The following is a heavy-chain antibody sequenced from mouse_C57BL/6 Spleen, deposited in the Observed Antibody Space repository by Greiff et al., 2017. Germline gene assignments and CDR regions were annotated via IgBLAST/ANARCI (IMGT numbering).Heavy chain of an antibody. V-gene: IGHV1-64*01. Sequence: VQLQQPGAELVKPGASVKLSCKASGYTFTSYWMHWVKQRPGQGLEWIGMIHPNSGSTNYNEKFKSKATLTVDKSSSTAYMQLSSLTSEDSAVYCCASEGGNYVFDYWGQGTTLTVSS. CDR3: ASEGGNYVFDY. CDR2: IHPNSGST. D-gene: IGHD2-1*01. CDR1: GYTFTSYW. J-gene: IGHJ2*01.